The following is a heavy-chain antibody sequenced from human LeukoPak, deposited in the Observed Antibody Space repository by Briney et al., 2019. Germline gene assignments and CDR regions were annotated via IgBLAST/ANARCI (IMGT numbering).Heavy chain of an antibody. CDR3: ARVDGGMDV. D-gene: IGHD3/OR15-3a*01. V-gene: IGHV3-33*08. CDR2: IWYDGSNK. J-gene: IGHJ6*02. Sequence: GGSLRLSCAASGFTFSSYAMSWVRQAPGKGLEWVAVIWYDGSNKYYADSVEGRFSISRDNSKNTLYLQMNSLRVEDTAVYSCARVDGGMDVWGQGTTVTVSS. CDR1: GFTFSSYA.